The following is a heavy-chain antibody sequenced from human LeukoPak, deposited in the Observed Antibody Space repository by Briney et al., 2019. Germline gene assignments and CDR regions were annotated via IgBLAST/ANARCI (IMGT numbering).Heavy chain of an antibody. J-gene: IGHJ3*01. CDR1: GGSISSYS. CDR3: VRKYCSTTSCSYAFDV. Sequence: KPSETLSLTCTVSGGSISSYSWNWIRQPPGKGLEWIGEISHSGSTNYNPSLESRVTISVDTSKNQFSMKLSSVTAADTAVYFCVRKYCSTTSCSYAFDVWGQGIMVTVSS. V-gene: IGHV4-34*01. CDR2: ISHSGST. D-gene: IGHD2-2*01.